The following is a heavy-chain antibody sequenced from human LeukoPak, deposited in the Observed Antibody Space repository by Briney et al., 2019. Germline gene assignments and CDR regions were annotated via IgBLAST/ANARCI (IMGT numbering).Heavy chain of an antibody. V-gene: IGHV1-2*02. J-gene: IGHJ4*02. CDR2: INPNTGGT. CDR3: AVKMGYCSSSRCLTGFDY. Sequence: ASVKVSCKASGYTLTCYYMHWVRQAPGQGLEWMGWINPNTGGTDYTQKFQGRVTMTRDTSISTAYMELSRLRSDDAAVYYCAVKMGYCSSSRCLTGFDYWGQGTLVTVSS. D-gene: IGHD2-2*01. CDR1: GYTLTCYY.